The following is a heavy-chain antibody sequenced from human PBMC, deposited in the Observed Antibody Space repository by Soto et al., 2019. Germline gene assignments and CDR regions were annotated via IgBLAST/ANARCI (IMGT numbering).Heavy chain of an antibody. J-gene: IGHJ4*02. CDR3: ARLYCSGGSCYSGLDY. D-gene: IGHD2-15*01. V-gene: IGHV4-38-2*01. CDR2: IYHSGST. Sequence: SETLSLTCAVSGYSITSGYYWGWIRQPPGKGLEWIGNIYHSGSTYYNPSLKGRVTISVDTSKSQFSLKLSSVTAADTAVYYCARLYCSGGSCYSGLDYWGQGTMVNVS. CDR1: GYSITSGYY.